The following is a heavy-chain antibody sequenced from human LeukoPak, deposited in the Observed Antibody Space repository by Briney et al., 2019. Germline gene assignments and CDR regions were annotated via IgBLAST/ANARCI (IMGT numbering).Heavy chain of an antibody. CDR2: ISSSGSTI. CDR3: VLLTINARD. V-gene: IGHV3-48*03. CDR1: GFTFSSYE. Sequence: GGSLRLSCAASGFTFSSYEMNWVRQAPGKGLEWVSYISSSGSTIYYADSVKGRFTISRDNAKNSLYLQMNSLRAEDTAVYYCVLLTINARDWGQGTLVTVSS. D-gene: IGHD3-10*01. J-gene: IGHJ4*02.